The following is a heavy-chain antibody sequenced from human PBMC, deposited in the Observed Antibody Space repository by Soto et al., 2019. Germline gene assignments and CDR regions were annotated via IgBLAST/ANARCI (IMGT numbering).Heavy chain of an antibody. CDR1: GYTFTSYG. J-gene: IGHJ6*02. Sequence: ASVKVSCKASGYTFTSYGISWVRQAPGQGLEWMGWISAYNGNTNYAQKLQGRVTMTTDTSTSTAYMELRSLRSDDTAVYYCAREVVVDGITIFGVVTNSAYYYYGMDVWGQGTTVTVSS. CDR2: ISAYNGNT. V-gene: IGHV1-18*01. CDR3: AREVVVDGITIFGVVTNSAYYYYGMDV. D-gene: IGHD3-3*01.